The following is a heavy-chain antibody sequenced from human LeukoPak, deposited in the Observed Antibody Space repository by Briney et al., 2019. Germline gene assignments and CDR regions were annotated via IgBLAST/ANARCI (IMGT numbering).Heavy chain of an antibody. V-gene: IGHV4-59*01. CDR1: GGSISSYY. CDR3: ARGEWSGLKDGFNI. CDR2: IYYSRSS. J-gene: IGHJ3*02. Sequence: SETLSLTCSVSGGSISSYYCSWIRQTPRKGLEWIGYIYYSRSSDYNPSLKSRATISVDTSKNQFSLKLSSLTAADTAVYYCARGEWSGLKDGFNIWGPGTMVTVSS. D-gene: IGHD3-3*01.